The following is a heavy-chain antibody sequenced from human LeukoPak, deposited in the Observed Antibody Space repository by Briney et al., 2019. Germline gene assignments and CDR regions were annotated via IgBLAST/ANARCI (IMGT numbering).Heavy chain of an antibody. CDR1: GFTFSSYA. Sequence: GGSLRLSCAASGFTFSSYAMHWVRQAPGKGLEWVAVISYDGSNKYYADSVKGRFTISRDNSKNTLYLQMNSLKTEDTAVYYCAGGYDSSGYYLDDYYYYGMDVWGQGTTVTVSS. J-gene: IGHJ6*02. D-gene: IGHD3-22*01. CDR2: ISYDGSNK. V-gene: IGHV3-30-3*01. CDR3: AGGYDSSGYYLDDYYYYGMDV.